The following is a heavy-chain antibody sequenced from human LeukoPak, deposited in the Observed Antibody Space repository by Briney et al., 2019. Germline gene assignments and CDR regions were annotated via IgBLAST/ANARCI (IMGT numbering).Heavy chain of an antibody. V-gene: IGHV4-30-4*08. Sequence: SQTLSLTCTVSGGSISSGDYYWSWIRQPPGKGLEWIGYIYYSGSTYYNPSLKSRVTISVDTSKNQFSLKLSSVTAADTAVYYCARDTLNDYGDLNWFDPWGPGTLVTVSS. D-gene: IGHD4-17*01. CDR3: ARDTLNDYGDLNWFDP. CDR2: IYYSGST. CDR1: GGSISSGDYY. J-gene: IGHJ5*02.